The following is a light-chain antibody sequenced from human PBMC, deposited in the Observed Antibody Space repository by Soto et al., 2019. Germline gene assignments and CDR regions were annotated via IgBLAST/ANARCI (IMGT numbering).Light chain of an antibody. CDR2: GAS. J-gene: IGKJ1*01. Sequence: EIVLTQSPGTLSLSPGERATLCCRASQSVSSSYLAWYQQKPGQAPRLLIYGASSRATGIPDRFSGSGSGTDFTLTISRLEPEDFAVYYCQQYGSSAWTFGQGTKVEI. CDR1: QSVSSSY. CDR3: QQYGSSAWT. V-gene: IGKV3-20*01.